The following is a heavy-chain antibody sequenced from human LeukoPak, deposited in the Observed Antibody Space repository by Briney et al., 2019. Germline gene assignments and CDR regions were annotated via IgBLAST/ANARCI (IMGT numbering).Heavy chain of an antibody. V-gene: IGHV1-2*02. Sequence: ASVKVSCKASGYXFTGYYMHWVRQAPGQGLEWMGWINPNSGGTNYAQKFQGRVTMTRDTSISTAYMELSRLRSDDTAVYYCARDPTLPTYYYDSSGYKYFDYWGQGTLVTVSS. CDR1: GYXFTGYY. J-gene: IGHJ4*02. D-gene: IGHD3-22*01. CDR3: ARDPTLPTYYYDSSGYKYFDY. CDR2: INPNSGGT.